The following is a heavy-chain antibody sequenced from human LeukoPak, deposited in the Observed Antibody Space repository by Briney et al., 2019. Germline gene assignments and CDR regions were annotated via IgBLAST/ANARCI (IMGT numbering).Heavy chain of an antibody. J-gene: IGHJ4*02. CDR3: AMPAYYYGSGSPTPPLDY. CDR1: GYSFTSYW. Sequence: GESLKISCKGSGYSFTSYWIAWVRQMPGKGLEWMGIIYPGDSDTRYSPSFQGQVIISADKSISTAYLQWSSLKASDTAMYYCAMPAYYYGSGSPTPPLDYWGQGTLVTVSS. CDR2: IYPGDSDT. V-gene: IGHV5-51*01. D-gene: IGHD3-10*01.